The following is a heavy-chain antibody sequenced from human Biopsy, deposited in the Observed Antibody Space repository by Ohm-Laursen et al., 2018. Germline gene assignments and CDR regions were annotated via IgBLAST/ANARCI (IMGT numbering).Heavy chain of an antibody. V-gene: IGHV4-59*11. CDR3: AGGSNDFGGLYFPR. CDR2: ISYTGYT. Sequence: GTLSLTCTVSGGSFTGHYWSWVRQPPGKGLEWIGHISYTGYTSYNASLKSQVTISVDTSRNHFSLRLSSLTAADTAVYYCAGGSNDFGGLYFPRWGQGTLLTVSS. D-gene: IGHD4-23*01. J-gene: IGHJ4*02. CDR1: GGSFTGHY.